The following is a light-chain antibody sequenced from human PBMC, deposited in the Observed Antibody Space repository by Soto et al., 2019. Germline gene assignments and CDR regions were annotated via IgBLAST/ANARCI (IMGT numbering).Light chain of an antibody. Sequence: QSALTQPASVSGSPGQSITISCTGTSSDVGSYNLVSWYQQHPGKAPKLMIYEGSKRPSGVSNRFSGSKSGNTASLTISGLQAEDEADYYCCSYAGINTVYVFGTGTKLTVL. J-gene: IGLJ1*01. V-gene: IGLV2-23*01. CDR3: CSYAGINTVYV. CDR2: EGS. CDR1: SSDVGSYNL.